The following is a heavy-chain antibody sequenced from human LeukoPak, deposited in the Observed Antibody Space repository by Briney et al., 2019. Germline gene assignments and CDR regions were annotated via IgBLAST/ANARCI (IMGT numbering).Heavy chain of an antibody. V-gene: IGHV4-4*07. CDR3: ARDRPDEMATLFDY. Sequence: SETLSLTCTVSGGSISSYYWSWIRQPAGKGLKWIGRIYTSGSTNYNPSLKSRVTMSVDTSKHQFSLKLSSVTAADTAVYYCARDRPDEMATLFDYWGQGTLVTVSS. D-gene: IGHD5-24*01. CDR2: IYTSGST. CDR1: GGSISSYY. J-gene: IGHJ4*02.